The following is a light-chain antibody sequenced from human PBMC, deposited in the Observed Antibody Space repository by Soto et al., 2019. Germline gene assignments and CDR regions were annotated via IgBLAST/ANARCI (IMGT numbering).Light chain of an antibody. CDR2: SAS. J-gene: IGKJ3*01. V-gene: IGKV3D-15*01. Sequence: EIVMTQSPATLSVSPGERATLSCRASHHVSTNLAWYQQKPGQAPRLLIYSASTRATGIPARFSGSGSGTEFTLTIGSLQSEDFAVYYCQQYNDWPGFGPGTKVYIK. CDR3: QQYNDWPG. CDR1: HHVSTN.